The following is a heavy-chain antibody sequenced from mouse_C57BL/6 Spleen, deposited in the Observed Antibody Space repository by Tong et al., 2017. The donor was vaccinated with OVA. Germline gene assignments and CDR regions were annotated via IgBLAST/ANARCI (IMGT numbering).Heavy chain of an antibody. CDR3: ARPIYDGYYVAY. CDR2: IWSDGST. D-gene: IGHD2-3*01. Sequence: VQLQESGPGLVAPSQSLSITCTVSGFSLTSYGVHWVRQPPGKGLEWLVVIWSDGSTTYNSALKSKLSINKDNSKSQVYLKMNSLQTDDTAMYYCARPIYDGYYVAYWGQGTLVTVSA. J-gene: IGHJ3*01. CDR1: GFSLTSYG. V-gene: IGHV2-6*03.